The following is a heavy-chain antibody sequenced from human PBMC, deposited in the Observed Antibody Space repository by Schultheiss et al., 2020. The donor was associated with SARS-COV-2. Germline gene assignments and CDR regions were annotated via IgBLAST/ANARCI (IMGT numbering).Heavy chain of an antibody. CDR2: ISSSVYI. CDR3: ARDESYFGTGTYHYGMDV. Sequence: GGSLRLSCAASGFTFSSYEMNWVRQAPGKGLEWVSYISSSVYIYYAESVKGRFTLSRDNAKNSLYLQMNSLRAEDTAVYYCARDESYFGTGTYHYGMDVWGQGTTVTVSS. CDR1: GFTFSSYE. J-gene: IGHJ6*02. D-gene: IGHD1-7*01. V-gene: IGHV3-21*05.